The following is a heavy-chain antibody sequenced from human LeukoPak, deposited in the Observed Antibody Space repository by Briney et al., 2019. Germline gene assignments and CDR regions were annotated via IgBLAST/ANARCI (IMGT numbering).Heavy chain of an antibody. V-gene: IGHV4-59*01. CDR1: SVSISGYY. CDR3: ARAVVTLYWYFDL. CDR2: IYYSGST. J-gene: IGHJ2*01. D-gene: IGHD4-23*01. Sequence: SETLSLTCTVSSVSISGYYYNWLPQPPGKGLEWIGYIYYSGSTHYNPSPKSRVTISLDTSKNPFSLKLSSVTTADTAVYYCARAVVTLYWYFDLWGRGTLVTVSS.